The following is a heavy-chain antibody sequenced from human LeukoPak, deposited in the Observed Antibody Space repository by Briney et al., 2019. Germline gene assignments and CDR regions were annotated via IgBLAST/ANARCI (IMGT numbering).Heavy chain of an antibody. Sequence: SETLSLTCTVSGGSITIYYWSWIRQPAGKGLEWIGRIYTSGSTNYNPSLKSRVTMSVDTSKNQFSLKLSSVTAADTAVYYCARDSGTTGEVRFDPWGQGTLVTVSS. V-gene: IGHV4-4*07. CDR3: ARDSGTTGEVRFDP. J-gene: IGHJ5*02. CDR1: GGSITIYY. D-gene: IGHD3-10*01. CDR2: IYTSGST.